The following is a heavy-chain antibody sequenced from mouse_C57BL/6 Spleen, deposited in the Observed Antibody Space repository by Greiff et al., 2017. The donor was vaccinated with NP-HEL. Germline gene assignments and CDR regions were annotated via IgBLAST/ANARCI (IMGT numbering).Heavy chain of an antibody. CDR2: IYPRSGNT. CDR1: GYTFTSYG. V-gene: IGHV1-81*01. Sequence: QVQLQQSGAELARPGASVKLSCKASGYTFTSYGISWVKQRTGQGLEWIGEIYPRSGNTYYNEKFKGKATLTADKSSSTAYMELRSLTSEDSAVYFCAISDRYSNYAGYYAMDYWGQGTSVTVSS. D-gene: IGHD2-5*01. J-gene: IGHJ4*01. CDR3: AISDRYSNYAGYYAMDY.